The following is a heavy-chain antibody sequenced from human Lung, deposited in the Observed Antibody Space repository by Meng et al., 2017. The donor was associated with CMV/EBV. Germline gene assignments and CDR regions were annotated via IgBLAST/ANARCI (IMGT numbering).Heavy chain of an antibody. J-gene: IGHJ4*02. Sequence: GGSLGLXCAASGFTFSYHAMHWVRQAPGKGLEWVALISYDGSHKYYADSVKGRFSISRDNADNSLYLQMNSLRPEDTALYYCAKSGAIAAAGSPFGRSYFDYWXQGTLVTVSS. D-gene: IGHD6-13*01. CDR1: GFTFSYHA. CDR2: ISYDGSHK. CDR3: AKSGAIAAAGSPFGRSYFDY. V-gene: IGHV3-30*04.